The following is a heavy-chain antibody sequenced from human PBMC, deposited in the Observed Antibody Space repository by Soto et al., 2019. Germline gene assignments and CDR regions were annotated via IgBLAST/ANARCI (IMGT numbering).Heavy chain of an antibody. CDR1: GGSISSGGYY. J-gene: IGHJ4*02. D-gene: IGHD3-22*01. V-gene: IGHV4-31*03. CDR3: ARESSYDSSGYYGLDY. Sequence: SETLSLTCTVSGGSISSGGYYWSWIRQHPGKGLEWIGYIYYSGSTYYNPSLKSRVTISVDTSKNQFSLKLSSVTAADTAVYYCARESSYDSSGYYGLDYWGQGTMVTVYS. CDR2: IYYSGST.